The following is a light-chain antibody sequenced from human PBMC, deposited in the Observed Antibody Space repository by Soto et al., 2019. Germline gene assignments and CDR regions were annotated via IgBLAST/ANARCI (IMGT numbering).Light chain of an antibody. CDR2: DDT. Sequence: SYELTQPPSVSVAPGQTAWITCGGDNIGSKTVHWFQQKPGQAPVLVVYDDTDRPSGIPERFSGSNSGNTATLTISRVEAGDEADYYCQVWDSGSNHWVSGGGTKVTVL. CDR1: NIGSKT. J-gene: IGLJ3*02. V-gene: IGLV3-21*02. CDR3: QVWDSGSNHWV.